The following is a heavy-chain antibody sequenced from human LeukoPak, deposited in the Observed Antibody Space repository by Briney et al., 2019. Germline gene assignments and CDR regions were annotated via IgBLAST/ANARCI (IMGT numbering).Heavy chain of an antibody. V-gene: IGHV4-39*02. D-gene: IGHD5-18*01. CDR2: IYYSGST. CDR1: GGSISSSSYY. J-gene: IGHJ4*02. CDR3: ARERGYGYFDY. Sequence: PSETLSLTCTVSGGSISSSSYYWGWIRQPPGKGLEWIGGIYYSGSTYYNPSLKSRVTISVDTSKNQFSLKLSSVTAADTAVYYCARERGYGYFDYWGQGTLVTVSS.